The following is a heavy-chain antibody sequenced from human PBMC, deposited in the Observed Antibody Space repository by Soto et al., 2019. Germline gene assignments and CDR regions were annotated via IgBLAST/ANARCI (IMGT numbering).Heavy chain of an antibody. CDR3: ARRITMIVALTGHDAFDI. CDR1: GGSISSYY. V-gene: IGHV4-59*08. D-gene: IGHD3-22*01. J-gene: IGHJ3*02. Sequence: QVQLQESGPGLVKPSETLSLTCTVSGGSISSYYWSWIRQPPGKGLEWIGYIYYSGSTNYNPSLKSRVTISVDTSKNQFSLKLSSVTAADTAVYYCARRITMIVALTGHDAFDIWGQGTMVTVSS. CDR2: IYYSGST.